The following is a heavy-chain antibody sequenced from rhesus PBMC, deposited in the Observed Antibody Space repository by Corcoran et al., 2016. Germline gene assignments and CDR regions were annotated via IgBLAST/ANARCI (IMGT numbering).Heavy chain of an antibody. J-gene: IGHJ4*01. V-gene: IGHV3-54*02. D-gene: IGHD1-38*01. Sequence: EVQLVESGGGLVQPGGSLRLSCAAYGFTFSTNGMHWVRQAPGNGLEWVAVILSEGSKKYYAESVKERFTISRDNSKNMLYLQVNNLKLEDTAVYYCARSWPGFDYWGQGVLVTVSS. CDR3: ARSWPGFDY. CDR2: ILSEGSKK. CDR1: GFTFSTNG.